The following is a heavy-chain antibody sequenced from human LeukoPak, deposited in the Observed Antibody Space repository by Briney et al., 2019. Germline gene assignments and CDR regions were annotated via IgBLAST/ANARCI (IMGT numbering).Heavy chain of an antibody. CDR2: IHYRGST. V-gene: IGHV4-59*08. Sequence: SETLSLTCTVSGGSISNYYWSWIRQSPGKGLEWIGDIHYRGSTNYNPSLKSRVTISVDTSKNQFSLKLSSVTAADTAVYYCARTRITIFGVDNFDYWGQGTLVTVSS. CDR3: ARTRITIFGVDNFDY. D-gene: IGHD3-3*01. CDR1: GGSISNYY. J-gene: IGHJ4*02.